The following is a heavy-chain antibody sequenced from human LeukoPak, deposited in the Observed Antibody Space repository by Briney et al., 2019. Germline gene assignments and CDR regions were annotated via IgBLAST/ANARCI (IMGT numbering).Heavy chain of an antibody. V-gene: IGHV4-34*01. Sequence: SETLSLTCAVYGESFSGYYWSWIRQPPGKGLEWTGEINHSGSTNYNPSLKSRVTISVDTSKNQFSLKLSSVTAADTAVYYCARDQEDVWGSYRYRAFDIWGQGTMVTVSS. CDR2: INHSGST. CDR3: ARDQEDVWGSYRYRAFDI. J-gene: IGHJ3*02. CDR1: GESFSGYY. D-gene: IGHD3-16*02.